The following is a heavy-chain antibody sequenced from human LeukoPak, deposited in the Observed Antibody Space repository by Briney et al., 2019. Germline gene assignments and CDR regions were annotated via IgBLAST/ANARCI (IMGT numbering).Heavy chain of an antibody. V-gene: IGHV3-23*01. CDR1: GFTFSSYA. Sequence: PGGSLRLSCAASGFTFSSYAMSWVRQAPGKGLEWVSAISGSGGSTYYVDSVKGRFTISRDNSKNTLYLQMNSLRAEDTAVYYCAKDSSKSIAARTPFDYWGQGTLVTVSS. D-gene: IGHD6-13*01. CDR2: ISGSGGST. J-gene: IGHJ4*02. CDR3: AKDSSKSIAARTPFDY.